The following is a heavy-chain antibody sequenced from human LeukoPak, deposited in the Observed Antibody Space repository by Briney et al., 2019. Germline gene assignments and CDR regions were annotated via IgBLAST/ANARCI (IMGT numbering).Heavy chain of an antibody. D-gene: IGHD3-10*01. CDR2: ISAYNGNT. J-gene: IGHJ3*02. CDR3: ARERGRLTMVRGGYDAFDI. V-gene: IGHV1-18*01. CDR1: GYTFTSYG. Sequence: GASVKVSCKASGYTFTSYGISWVRQAPGQGLEWMGWISAYNGNTNYAQKFQGRVTMTTDTSTSTTYMEVRRLRFDDTALYYCARERGRLTMVRGGYDAFDIWGQGTMVTVSS.